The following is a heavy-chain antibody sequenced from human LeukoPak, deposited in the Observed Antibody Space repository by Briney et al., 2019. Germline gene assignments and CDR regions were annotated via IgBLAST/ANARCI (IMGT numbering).Heavy chain of an antibody. CDR2: ISSSGSYI. V-gene: IGHV3-21*01. Sequence: TGGSLRLSCAASGFTFSHYSMNWVRQTPGKGLEWVSSISSSGSYIYYADSVKGRFTTSRDNAKNSLDLQMNSLKVEDTAVYYCATPAAGPGAEYSLYWGQGTLVIVSS. CDR1: GFTFSHYS. CDR3: ATPAAGPGAEYSLY. J-gene: IGHJ1*01. D-gene: IGHD6-13*01.